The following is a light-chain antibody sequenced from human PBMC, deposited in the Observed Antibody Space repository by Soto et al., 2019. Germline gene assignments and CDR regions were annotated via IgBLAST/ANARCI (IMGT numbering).Light chain of an antibody. CDR2: GAS. J-gene: IGKJ1*01. CDR3: QQFNYWPPWT. CDR1: QRISNN. V-gene: IGKV3-15*01. Sequence: EVVKTQSPATLSVSPGERVTLSCRASQRISNNVAWYQQRPGQTPRLLIYGASTRASGVPARFSGSGFGADFTLTISGLQSEDVAIYYCQQFNYWPPWTFGQGTKVDIK.